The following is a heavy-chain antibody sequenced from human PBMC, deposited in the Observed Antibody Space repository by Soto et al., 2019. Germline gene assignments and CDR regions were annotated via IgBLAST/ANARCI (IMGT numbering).Heavy chain of an antibody. Sequence: GASVKVSCKASGYTFTSYAMHWVRQAPGQRLEWMGWINAGNGNTKYSQKFQGRVTITRDTSASTAYMELSSLRSEDTAVYYCARVPFPVTTLFDYWGQGTLVTVSS. V-gene: IGHV1-3*01. CDR2: INAGNGNT. D-gene: IGHD4-17*01. J-gene: IGHJ4*02. CDR1: GYTFTSYA. CDR3: ARVPFPVTTLFDY.